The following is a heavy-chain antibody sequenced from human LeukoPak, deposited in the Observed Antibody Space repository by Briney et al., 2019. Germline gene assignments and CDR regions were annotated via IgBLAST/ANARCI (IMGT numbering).Heavy chain of an antibody. J-gene: IGHJ5*02. CDR2: ISGSGGST. CDR1: GFTFSSYA. CDR3: AKDHFSSWYSDWFDP. V-gene: IGHV3-23*01. Sequence: GGSLRLSCAASGFTFSSYAMSWVRQAPGKGLEWGSAISGSGGSTYYADSVKGRFTISKDNSKNTLYLQMNSLRAEDTAVYYCAKDHFSSWYSDWFDPWGQGTLVTVSS. D-gene: IGHD6-13*01.